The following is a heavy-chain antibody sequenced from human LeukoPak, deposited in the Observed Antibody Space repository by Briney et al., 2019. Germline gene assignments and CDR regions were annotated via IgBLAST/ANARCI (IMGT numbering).Heavy chain of an antibody. Sequence: ASVKVSCKASGYTFTSYGISWVRQAPGQGLEWMGWISAYNGNTNYAQKLQGRVTMTTDTSTSTAYMELRSLRSDDTAVYYCARGDETVDDYYYGMDVWGQGTTVTVSS. V-gene: IGHV1-18*01. CDR1: GYTFTSYG. CDR3: ARGDETVDDYYYGMDV. D-gene: IGHD3-9*01. CDR2: ISAYNGNT. J-gene: IGHJ6*02.